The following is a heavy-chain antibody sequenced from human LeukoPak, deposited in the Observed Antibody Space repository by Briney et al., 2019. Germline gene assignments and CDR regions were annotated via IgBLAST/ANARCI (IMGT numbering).Heavy chain of an antibody. Sequence: ASVKVSCKVSRYTLTELSMHWVRQAPGKGLEWMGGFDPEDGETIYAQKFQGRVTMTEDTSTDTAYMELSSLRSEDTAVYYCATGVLELQRLPRNDYWGQGTLVTVSS. D-gene: IGHD1-7*01. V-gene: IGHV1-24*01. CDR3: ATGVLELQRLPRNDY. J-gene: IGHJ4*02. CDR1: RYTLTELS. CDR2: FDPEDGET.